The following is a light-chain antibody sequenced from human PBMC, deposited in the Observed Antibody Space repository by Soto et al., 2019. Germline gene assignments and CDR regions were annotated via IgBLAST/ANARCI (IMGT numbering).Light chain of an antibody. CDR2: GAS. CDR3: EPDNNWLRLT. V-gene: IGKV3-15*01. Sequence: EIVMPQSPATLPVSPGERATLSCRASQSVSSILGWSQQNPGQPPRLLTYGASTRATGIPPRFSGSGSGTEFTLAICTLQAEDFAVYDCEPDNNWLRLTFGGGDKVEIK. J-gene: IGKJ4*01. CDR1: QSVSSI.